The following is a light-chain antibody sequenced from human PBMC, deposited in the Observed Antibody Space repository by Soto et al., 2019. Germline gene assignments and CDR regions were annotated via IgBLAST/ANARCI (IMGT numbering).Light chain of an antibody. CDR2: EVN. CDR3: CSYAGSYTWV. V-gene: IGLV2-8*01. Sequence: QSALTQPPSASGSPGQSVAISCTGTSSDVGGYNYVSWYQQHPGKAPKLTIYEVNKRPSGVPDRFSGTKSGNTASLTISGLQAEDEADYYCCSYAGSYTWVFGSGTKVTVL. J-gene: IGLJ1*01. CDR1: SSDVGGYNY.